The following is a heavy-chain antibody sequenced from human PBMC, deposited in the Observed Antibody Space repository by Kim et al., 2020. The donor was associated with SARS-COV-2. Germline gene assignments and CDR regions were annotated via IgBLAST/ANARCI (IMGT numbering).Heavy chain of an antibody. Sequence: GGSLRLSCAASGFTFSSYGMHWVRQAPGKGLEWVAVISYDGSNKYYADSVKGRFTISRDNSKNTLYLQMNSLRAEDTAVYYCAKDRGGYSYGRVYYYYYG. V-gene: IGHV3-30*18. CDR2: ISYDGSNK. CDR3: AKDRGGYSYGRVYYYYYG. CDR1: GFTFSSYG. D-gene: IGHD5-18*01. J-gene: IGHJ6*01.